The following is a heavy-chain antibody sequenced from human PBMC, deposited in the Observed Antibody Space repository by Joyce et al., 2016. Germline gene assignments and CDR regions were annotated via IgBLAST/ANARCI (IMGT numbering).Heavy chain of an antibody. V-gene: IGHV1-69*01. CDR2: IIPIFGTA. Sequence: QVQLVQSGAEVKKRGSSVKVSCKASGDNFSSDTINWVRQAPGQGLEWMGGIIPIFGTANYAQKFQGRVTMIADESTITADMELSSLRSEDTAVYYCAREGRTGTIDYWGQGTLVTVSS. CDR1: GDNFSSDT. D-gene: IGHD1-1*01. J-gene: IGHJ4*02. CDR3: AREGRTGTIDY.